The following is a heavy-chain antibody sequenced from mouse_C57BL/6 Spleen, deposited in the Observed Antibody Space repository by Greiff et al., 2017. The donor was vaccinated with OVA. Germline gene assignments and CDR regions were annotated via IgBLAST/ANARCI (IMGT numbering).Heavy chain of an antibody. CDR2: ISSGGDYI. CDR1: GFTFSSYA. V-gene: IGHV5-9-1*02. CDR3: TRAHDYATLYYAMDY. Sequence: EVKLVESGEGLVKPGGSLKLSCAASGFTFSSYAMSWVRQTPEKRLEWVAYISSGGDYIYYADTVKGRFTISRDNARNTLYLQMSSLKSEDTAMYYCTRAHDYATLYYAMDYWGQGTSVTVSS. J-gene: IGHJ4*01. D-gene: IGHD2-4*01.